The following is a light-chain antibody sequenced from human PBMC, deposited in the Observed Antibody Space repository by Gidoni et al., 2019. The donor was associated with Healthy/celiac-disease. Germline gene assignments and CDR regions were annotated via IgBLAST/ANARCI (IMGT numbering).Light chain of an antibody. CDR3: MQGTHWPLP. CDR1: QSLVYSDGNTY. V-gene: IGKV2-30*01. CDR2: KVS. J-gene: IGKJ1*01. Sequence: DVGLTQSPLSLPVTLGQPASISCRSSQSLVYSDGNTYLNWFQQMPGQPPRRPIYKVSNRDSGVPYRFSCSGSGSDFTLKISRVEAADVGVYYCMQGTHWPLPFGQWTKVDI.